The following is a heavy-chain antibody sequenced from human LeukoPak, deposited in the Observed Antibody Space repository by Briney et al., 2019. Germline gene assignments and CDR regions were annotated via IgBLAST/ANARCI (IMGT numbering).Heavy chain of an antibody. J-gene: IGHJ4*02. Sequence: EASVKVSCKASGYTFTGYYMHWVRQAPGQGLEWMGWINPNSGGTNYAQKFQGRVTMTRDTSISTAYMELSRLRSDDTAVYYCARDRTRGYSGYDLDYWGQGTLVTVSS. CDR2: INPNSGGT. CDR1: GYTFTGYY. V-gene: IGHV1-2*02. CDR3: ARDRTRGYSGYDLDY. D-gene: IGHD5-12*01.